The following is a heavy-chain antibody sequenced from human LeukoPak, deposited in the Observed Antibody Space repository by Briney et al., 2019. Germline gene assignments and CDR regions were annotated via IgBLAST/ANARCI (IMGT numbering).Heavy chain of an antibody. CDR2: ISYSGSTT. J-gene: IGHJ5*02. CDR3: ARDPGWFDP. CDR1: GFTFTNFE. V-gene: IGHV3-48*03. Sequence: PGGSLRLSCAASGFTFTNFEMNWVRQAPGKGLEWVSYISYSGSTTSYADSVKGRFTISRDNAKNSLYLQMNSLRAEDTAVYYCARDPGWFDPWGQGTLVTVSS.